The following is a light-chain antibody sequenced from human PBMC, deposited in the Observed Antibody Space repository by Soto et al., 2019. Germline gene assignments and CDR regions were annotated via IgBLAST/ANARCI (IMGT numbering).Light chain of an antibody. Sequence: QSVLTQPPSASGTPGQRVTISCSGSSSNIGSNYVYWYQQHPGKAPKLIISEVGNRPSGVSNRFSGSKSANTASLTISGLQAEDEADYYCSSYTSGTTLYAFGTGTKVTVL. V-gene: IGLV2-14*01. J-gene: IGLJ1*01. CDR3: SSYTSGTTLYA. CDR2: EVG. CDR1: SSNIGSNY.